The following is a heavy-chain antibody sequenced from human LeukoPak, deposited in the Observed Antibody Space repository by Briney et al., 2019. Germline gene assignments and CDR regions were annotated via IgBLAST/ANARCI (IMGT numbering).Heavy chain of an antibody. CDR3: AREMDYSLSQDDAFDI. J-gene: IGHJ3*02. D-gene: IGHD4-4*01. CDR1: GFTFSDHY. V-gene: IGHV4-34*01. Sequence: GSLRLSCAASGFTFSDHYLSWIRQPPGKGLEWIGEINHSGSTNYNPSLKSRVTISVDTSKNQFSLKLSSVTAADTAVYYCAREMDYSLSQDDAFDIWGQGTMVTVSS. CDR2: INHSGST.